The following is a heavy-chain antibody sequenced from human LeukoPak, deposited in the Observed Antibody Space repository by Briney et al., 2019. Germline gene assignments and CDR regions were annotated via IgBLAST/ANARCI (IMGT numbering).Heavy chain of an antibody. CDR1: GGSISSYY. CDR3: ASRAAICGADCFRFDY. J-gene: IGHJ4*02. D-gene: IGHD2-21*02. Sequence: PSETLSLTCTVSGGSISSYYWSWIRQPPGKGLEWIGYIYYSGSTRYNPSLKSPVTISVDTSKNQFSLNLTSVTAADTAMYYCASRAAICGADCFRFDYWGQGTLVTVSS. CDR2: IYYSGST. V-gene: IGHV4-59*01.